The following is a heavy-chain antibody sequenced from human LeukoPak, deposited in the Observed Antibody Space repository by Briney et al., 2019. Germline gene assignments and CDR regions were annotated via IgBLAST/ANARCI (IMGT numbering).Heavy chain of an antibody. CDR1: GGTFSSYA. D-gene: IGHD2-8*01. V-gene: IGHV1-69*04. CDR3: AREGVGYCTNGVCYTKNWFDP. J-gene: IGHJ5*02. Sequence: GSSVKVSCKASGGTFSSYAISWVRQAPGQGLEWMGRIIPILGIANYAQKFQGRVTITADESTSTAYMELSSLRSEDTAVYYCAREGVGYCTNGVCYTKNWFDPWGQGTLVTVSS. CDR2: IIPILGIA.